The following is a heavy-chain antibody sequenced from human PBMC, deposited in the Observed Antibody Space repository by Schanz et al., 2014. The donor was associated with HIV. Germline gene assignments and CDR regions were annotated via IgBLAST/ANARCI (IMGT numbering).Heavy chain of an antibody. Sequence: QVQLVQSGAELKQPGASVRISCKASGYTFTKAGISWVRQAPGQGLVWMGWINPNSGGTNYAQKFQGRVTMTRDTSISTAYMELSRLRSDDTAVYYCARDRTAMVTYYYYYGMDVWGPGTTVTVSS. CDR1: GYTFTKAG. V-gene: IGHV1-2*02. J-gene: IGHJ6*02. CDR2: INPNSGGT. D-gene: IGHD5-18*01. CDR3: ARDRTAMVTYYYYYGMDV.